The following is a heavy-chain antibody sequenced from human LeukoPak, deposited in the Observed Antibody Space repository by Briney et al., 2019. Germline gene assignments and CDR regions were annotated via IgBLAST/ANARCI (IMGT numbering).Heavy chain of an antibody. J-gene: IGHJ4*02. Sequence: SETLSLTCTVSGGSISSYYWSWIRQPPGKGLEWIGYIYYSGSTNYNPSLKSRVTISVDTSKNQFSLNLSSVTAADTAMYYCARGGGYSGYDFGYWGQGTLVTVSS. V-gene: IGHV4-59*01. CDR2: IYYSGST. CDR3: ARGGGYSGYDFGY. CDR1: GGSISSYY. D-gene: IGHD5-12*01.